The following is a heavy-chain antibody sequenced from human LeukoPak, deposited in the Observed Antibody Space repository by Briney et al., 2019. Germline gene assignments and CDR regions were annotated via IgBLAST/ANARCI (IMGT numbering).Heavy chain of an antibody. CDR2: IYYSGSS. D-gene: IGHD1-26*01. J-gene: IGHJ4*02. V-gene: IGHV4-59*08. Sequence: SETLSLTCTVSGGSISSYYWSWIRQPPGKGLEWIGYIYYSGSSNYNPSLKSRVTISVETSKNQFSLKLSSVTAADTAVYYCARTGYRGRYYYFDYWGQGALVTVSS. CDR3: ARTGYRGRYYYFDY. CDR1: GGSISSYY.